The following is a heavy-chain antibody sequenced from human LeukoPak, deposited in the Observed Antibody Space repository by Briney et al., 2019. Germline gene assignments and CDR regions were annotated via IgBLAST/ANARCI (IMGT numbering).Heavy chain of an antibody. Sequence: PGGYLRLSCVGSGFTFSSYDMSWVRQAPGKGLEWVSYISGSGTTVYYADSVRGRFTISRDNARNSLYLQMAGLTAEDTAVYYCARALDSALDVWGNGTTVTVSS. J-gene: IGHJ6*04. CDR2: ISGSGTTV. D-gene: IGHD3/OR15-3a*01. V-gene: IGHV3-48*01. CDR1: GFTFSSYD. CDR3: ARALDSALDV.